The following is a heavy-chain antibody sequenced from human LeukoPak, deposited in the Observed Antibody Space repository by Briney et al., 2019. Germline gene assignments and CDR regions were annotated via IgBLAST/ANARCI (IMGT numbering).Heavy chain of an antibody. D-gene: IGHD2-21*01. Sequence: GGSLRLSCAASGFTFDDYGMSWVRQAPGKGLEWVSYISSSSNTIYYADSVKGRFTISRDNAKNSLYLQMNSLRAEDMAVYYCATCGGDCYGPTDYWGQGTLVTVSS. CDR1: GFTFDDYG. J-gene: IGHJ4*02. V-gene: IGHV3-48*01. CDR2: ISSSSNTI. CDR3: ATCGGDCYGPTDY.